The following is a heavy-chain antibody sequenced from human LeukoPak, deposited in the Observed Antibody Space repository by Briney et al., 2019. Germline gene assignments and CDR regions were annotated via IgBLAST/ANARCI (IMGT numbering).Heavy chain of an antibody. D-gene: IGHD3-22*01. CDR2: IYSGGST. Sequence: GGSLRLSCAASGFTVSSNYMSWVRQAPGKGLEWVSIIYSGGSTYYADSVKGRFTISRDNSKNTLYLQMNSLRAEDTAVYYCARGFDSSGYIAGWEHMDVWGKGTTVTVSS. CDR3: ARGFDSSGYIAGWEHMDV. CDR1: GFTVSSNY. J-gene: IGHJ6*03. V-gene: IGHV3-53*05.